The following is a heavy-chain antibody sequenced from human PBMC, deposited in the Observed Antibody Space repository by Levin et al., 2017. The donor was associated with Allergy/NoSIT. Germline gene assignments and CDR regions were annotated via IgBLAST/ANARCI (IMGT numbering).Heavy chain of an antibody. Sequence: GGSLRLSCAASGFTFSSYAMNWVRQAPGKGLEWVSAISGSGGSTYYADSVKGRFTISRDNSKNTLYLQMNSLRAEDTAVYYCAKDRYSSGWWGPDAFDIWGQGTMVTVSS. V-gene: IGHV3-23*01. CDR3: AKDRYSSGWWGPDAFDI. D-gene: IGHD6-19*01. J-gene: IGHJ3*02. CDR1: GFTFSSYA. CDR2: ISGSGGST.